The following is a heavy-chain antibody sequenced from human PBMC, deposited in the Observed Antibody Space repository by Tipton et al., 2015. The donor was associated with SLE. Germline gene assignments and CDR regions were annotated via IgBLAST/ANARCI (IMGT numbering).Heavy chain of an antibody. CDR1: GFTFSSHW. CDR3: GRGVYSEGSVGMDV. D-gene: IGHD3-22*01. J-gene: IGHJ6*02. Sequence: GSLRLSCAASGFTFSSHWMFWVRQAPGKGLVWVSRISRDGSNTYYADSVEGRFTISRDNAKNTLYLQMHSLRVDDTAVYYCGRGVYSEGSVGMDVWGQGTTVTVSS. CDR2: ISRDGSNT. V-gene: IGHV3-74*01.